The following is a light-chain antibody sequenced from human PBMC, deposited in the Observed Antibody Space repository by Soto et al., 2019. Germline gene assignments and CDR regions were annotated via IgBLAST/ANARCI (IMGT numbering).Light chain of an antibody. CDR2: DVS. V-gene: IGLV2-14*03. Sequence: QSALTQPASVSGSPGQSITISCTGTSSEIGSFNFVSWYQQHPGKAPRLIIYDVSNRPSGVSNRFSGSKSGNTASLTISGLQAEDEADYYCSSYTSTFTRIFGGGTKVTVL. J-gene: IGLJ2*01. CDR3: SSYTSTFTRI. CDR1: SSEIGSFNF.